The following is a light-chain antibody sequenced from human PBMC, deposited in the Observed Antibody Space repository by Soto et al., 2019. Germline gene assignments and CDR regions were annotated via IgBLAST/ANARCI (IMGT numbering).Light chain of an antibody. V-gene: IGKV3-15*01. Sequence: EIVMMQSPVTLSVSPGETATLSCRASQSISTNLAWYQQRPGQTPRLLIYGASTRATGIPVRFSGSGSGTEFTLTISSLQSEDFAVYYCQEYHTWPIFGGGTKVEIK. CDR2: GAS. J-gene: IGKJ4*01. CDR3: QEYHTWPI. CDR1: QSISTN.